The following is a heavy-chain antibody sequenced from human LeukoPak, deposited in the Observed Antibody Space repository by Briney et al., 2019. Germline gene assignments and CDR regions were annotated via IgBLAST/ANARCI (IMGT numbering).Heavy chain of an antibody. CDR1: GFTFTSYA. D-gene: IGHD3-22*01. Sequence: GGSLRLSCAASGFTFTSYAMNWVRQAPGKGLEWVSAISGSGGSTYYADSVKGRFTFSRDNSKNTLYLQMDRLRAEDTAVYYCARGPYDTSGYSKALDYWGQGTLVTVSS. V-gene: IGHV3-23*01. CDR2: ISGSGGST. J-gene: IGHJ4*02. CDR3: ARGPYDTSGYSKALDY.